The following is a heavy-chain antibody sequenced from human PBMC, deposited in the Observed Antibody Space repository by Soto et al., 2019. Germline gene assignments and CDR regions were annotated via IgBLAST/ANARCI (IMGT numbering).Heavy chain of an antibody. J-gene: IGHJ4*02. V-gene: IGHV4-4*02. CDR1: GDSISGSQW. CDR2: ISHTGTT. CDR3: ARVISSRDEYFDY. Sequence: SETLSLTCAVSGDSISGSQWWSWVRLPPGKGLEWIGEISHTGTTNYNPSLKSRVTMSXAXXXXQXSXNXXXVTAXDTAVYYCARVISSRDEYFDYWGQGTVVTVSS. D-gene: IGHD2-2*01.